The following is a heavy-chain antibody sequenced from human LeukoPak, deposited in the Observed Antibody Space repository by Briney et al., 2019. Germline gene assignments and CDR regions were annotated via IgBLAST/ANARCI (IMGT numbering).Heavy chain of an antibody. V-gene: IGHV3-9*01. D-gene: IGHD6-13*01. CDR2: ISWNSGSI. CDR3: AKGYSSSWPNWFDP. Sequence: GGSLRLSCAASGFTFDDYAMHWVRQAPGKGLERVSGISWNSGSIGYADSVKGRFTISRGNAKNSPYLQMNSLRAEDTALYYCAKGYSSSWPNWFDPWGQGTLVTVSS. J-gene: IGHJ5*02. CDR1: GFTFDDYA.